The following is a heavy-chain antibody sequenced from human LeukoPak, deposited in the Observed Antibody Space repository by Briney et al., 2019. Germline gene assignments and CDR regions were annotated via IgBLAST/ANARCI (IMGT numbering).Heavy chain of an antibody. CDR2: IKQDGSEK. V-gene: IGHV3-7*01. J-gene: IGHJ4*02. CDR3: ALTPDYYGWGSFDY. CDR1: GFTFSSYW. Sequence: GGSLRLSCAASGFTFSSYWMSWVRQAPGKGLEWVADIKQDGSEKYYVDSVKGRFTISRDNAKNSLYLQMNNLRAEDTAVYYCALTPDYYGWGSFDYWGQGTLVTVSS. D-gene: IGHD3-10*01.